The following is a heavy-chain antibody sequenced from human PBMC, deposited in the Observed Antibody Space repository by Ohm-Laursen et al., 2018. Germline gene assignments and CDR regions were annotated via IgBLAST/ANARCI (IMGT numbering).Heavy chain of an antibody. Sequence: GASVKVSCKASGYTFTSYYMHWVRQAPGQGLEWMGIINPSGGSTSYAQKFQGRVTMTRDTSTSTVYMELSSLRSEDTAVYYCARGAYYDILTGYSEPSYYYYGMDVWGQGTTVTVSS. CDR2: INPSGGST. D-gene: IGHD3-9*01. CDR1: GYTFTSYY. CDR3: ARGAYYDILTGYSEPSYYYYGMDV. J-gene: IGHJ6*02. V-gene: IGHV1-46*01.